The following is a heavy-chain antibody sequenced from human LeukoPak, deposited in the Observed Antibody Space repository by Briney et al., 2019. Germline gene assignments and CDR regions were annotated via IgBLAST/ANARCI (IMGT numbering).Heavy chain of an antibody. J-gene: IGHJ4*02. D-gene: IGHD3-22*01. V-gene: IGHV1-2*02. CDR2: INPNSGGR. CDR3: ARDERYDSSDYPFDY. Sequence: ASVKVSCKASGYSFTGYYMHWVRQAPGQGLEWMGWINPNSGGRNYEQKFQGRVTMPRDTSISTAYMELSRLRSDDTAVYYCARDERYDSSDYPFDYWGQGTLVTVSS. CDR1: GYSFTGYY.